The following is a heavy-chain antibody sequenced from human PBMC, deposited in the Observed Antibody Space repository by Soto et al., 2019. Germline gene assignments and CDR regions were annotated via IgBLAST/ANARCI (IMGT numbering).Heavy chain of an antibody. J-gene: IGHJ4*02. CDR1: GGYISSYY. D-gene: IGHD6-6*01. Sequence: SSETLSLTCTVSGGYISSYYWSWIRQPPGKGLEWIGYIYYSGSTNYNRSLKSRVTISVDTSKNQFSLKLSSVTAADTAVYYCASLVGSYYFDYWGQGTLVTVSS. CDR3: ASLVGSYYFDY. CDR2: IYYSGST. V-gene: IGHV4-59*08.